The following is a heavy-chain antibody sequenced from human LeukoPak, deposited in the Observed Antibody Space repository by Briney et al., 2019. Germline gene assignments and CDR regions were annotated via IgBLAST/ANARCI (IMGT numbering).Heavy chain of an antibody. V-gene: IGHV1-46*01. Sequence: ASVKVSCKASGYTFTSYYMHWVRQAPGQGLEWMGIINSSGGSTSYAQKFQGRVTMTRDTSTSTVYMELSSLRSEDTAVYYCAREDAGYSSSWYEKTPFDYWGQGTLVTVSS. CDR3: AREDAGYSSSWYEKTPFDY. D-gene: IGHD6-13*01. CDR1: GYTFTSYY. CDR2: INSSGGST. J-gene: IGHJ4*02.